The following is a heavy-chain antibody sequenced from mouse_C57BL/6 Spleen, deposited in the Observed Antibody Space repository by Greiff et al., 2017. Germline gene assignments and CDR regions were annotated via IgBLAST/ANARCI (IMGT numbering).Heavy chain of an antibody. CDR2: IYPGDGDT. J-gene: IGHJ2*01. CDR3: ARSLYCFDY. V-gene: IGHV1-82*01. Sequence: VQLQQSGPELVKPGASVKISCKASGYAFSSSGMNWVKQRPGKGLEWIGRIYPGDGDTNYNGKFKGKATLTADKSSSTAYMQLSSLTSEDSAVYFCARSLYCFDYWGQGTTLTVSS. CDR1: GYAFSSSG.